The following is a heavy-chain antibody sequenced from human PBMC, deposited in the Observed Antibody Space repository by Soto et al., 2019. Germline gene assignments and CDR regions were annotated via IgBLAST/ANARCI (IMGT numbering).Heavy chain of an antibody. CDR1: GYTFTSYA. D-gene: IGHD4-17*01. Sequence: GASVKVSCKASGYTFTSYAMHWGRQAPGQRREWMGWINAGNGNTKYSQKFQGRVTITRDTSASTAYMELSSLRSEDTAVYYCARVLGATVTTADAFDIWGQGTMVTVSS. V-gene: IGHV1-3*01. J-gene: IGHJ3*02. CDR2: INAGNGNT. CDR3: ARVLGATVTTADAFDI.